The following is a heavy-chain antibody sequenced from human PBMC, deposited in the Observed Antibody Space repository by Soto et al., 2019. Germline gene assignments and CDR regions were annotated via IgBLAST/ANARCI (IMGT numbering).Heavy chain of an antibody. CDR3: ASSGYCSGGSCPRNPYYFDY. Sequence: SETLSLTCTVSGGSISGYYWSWVRQPAGKGLEWVGRIYSDGTTNYSPSLKSRVTMSLDTSKDQFSLHLNSVTAADTAVYYCASSGYCSGGSCPRNPYYFDYWGQGTLVTVSS. J-gene: IGHJ4*02. CDR1: GGSISGYY. CDR2: IYSDGTT. D-gene: IGHD2-15*01. V-gene: IGHV4-4*07.